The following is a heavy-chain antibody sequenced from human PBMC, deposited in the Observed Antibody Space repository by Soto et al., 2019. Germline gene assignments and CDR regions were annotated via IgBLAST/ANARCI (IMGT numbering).Heavy chain of an antibody. Sequence: VSLRLSCVASEFTVSSNYMSWVRQAPGKGLEWVSVIYSGGGTTYHADSVKGRFTISRDKSKNTLHLQMNSLRAEDTAVYYCARCREAAYFDYWGQGTLVTVSS. J-gene: IGHJ4*02. CDR1: EFTVSSNY. D-gene: IGHD1-26*01. CDR2: IYSGGGTT. V-gene: IGHV3-53*01. CDR3: ARCREAAYFDY.